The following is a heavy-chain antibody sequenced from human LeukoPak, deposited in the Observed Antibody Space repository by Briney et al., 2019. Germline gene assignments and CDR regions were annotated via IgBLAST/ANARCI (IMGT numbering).Heavy chain of an antibody. CDR2: TSSSSSYI. Sequence: GGSLRLSCAASGFTFSSYSMNWVRQAPGKGLEWVSSTSSSSSYIYYADSVKGRFTISRDNAKNSLYLQMNSLRAEDTAVYYCARSFGEWLVPFDYWGQGTLVTVSS. CDR3: ARSFGEWLVPFDY. J-gene: IGHJ4*02. D-gene: IGHD6-19*01. CDR1: GFTFSSYS. V-gene: IGHV3-21*01.